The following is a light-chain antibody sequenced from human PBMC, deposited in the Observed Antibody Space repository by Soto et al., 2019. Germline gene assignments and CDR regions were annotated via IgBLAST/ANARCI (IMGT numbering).Light chain of an antibody. CDR2: GVT. V-gene: IGLV2-14*01. CDR1: SSDVGGYNY. J-gene: IGLJ1*01. CDR3: CSYASSNSYV. Sequence: QSALTQPASVSGSPGQSITISCTGNSSDVGGYNYVSWYQQHPGKAPKLMIHGVTNRPSGVSNRFSGSKSGNTASLTISGLQAEDEADYYCCSYASSNSYVFGTGTKLTVL.